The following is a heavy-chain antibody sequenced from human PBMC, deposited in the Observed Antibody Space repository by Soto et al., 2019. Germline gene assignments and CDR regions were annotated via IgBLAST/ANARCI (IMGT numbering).Heavy chain of an antibody. V-gene: IGHV2-5*02. J-gene: IGHJ6*03. Sequence: QITLKESGPTLVKPTQTLTLTCTFSGFSLSTSGVGVGWIRQPPGKALEWLALIYWDDDKRYSPSLKSRLTITKDTSKNQVVLTMTNMDPVDTATYYCAHRGLDQQPRLRYYHYYMDVWGKGTTVTVSS. CDR1: GFSLSTSGVG. D-gene: IGHD6-13*01. CDR3: AHRGLDQQPRLRYYHYYMDV. CDR2: IYWDDDK.